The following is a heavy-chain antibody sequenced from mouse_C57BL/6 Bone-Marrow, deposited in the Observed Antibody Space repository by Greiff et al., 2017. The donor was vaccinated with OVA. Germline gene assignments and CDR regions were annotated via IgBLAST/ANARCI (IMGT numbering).Heavy chain of an antibody. D-gene: IGHD1-1*01. J-gene: IGHJ3*01. CDR3: ARKGGDGSGPAWFAY. CDR2: INPSNGGT. CDR1: GYTFTSYW. V-gene: IGHV1-53*01. Sequence: QVQLQQPGTELVKPGASVKLSCKASGYTFTSYWMHWVKQRPGQGLEWIGNINPSNGGTNYNEKVKSKATLTVDKSSSTAYMQLSSLTSEDSAVYYCARKGGDGSGPAWFAYWGQGTLVTVSA.